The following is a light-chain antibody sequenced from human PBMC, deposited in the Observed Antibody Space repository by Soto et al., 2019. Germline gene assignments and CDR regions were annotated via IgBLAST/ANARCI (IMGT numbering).Light chain of an antibody. CDR3: QQYYSAPYT. CDR2: WAS. J-gene: IGKJ2*01. Sequence: DIVMTQSPDSLAVSLGERATINCKSSQSVLYSSNNKNYLGWYQQKPGQTPKLLIYWASTRDSGVPDRFSGSGSGTDFTLPISSLQAEDVAVYYCQQYYSAPYTFGQGTRLEIK. V-gene: IGKV4-1*01. CDR1: QSVLYSSNNKNY.